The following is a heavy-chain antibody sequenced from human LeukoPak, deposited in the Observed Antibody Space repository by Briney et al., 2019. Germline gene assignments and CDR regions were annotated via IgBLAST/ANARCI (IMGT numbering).Heavy chain of an antibody. Sequence: GGSLRLSCAASGFTFSSYGMHWVRQAPGKGLEWVAVISYDGSNKYYADSVKGRFTISRDNSKNTLYLQMNSLRAEDTAVYYCARAINTYYDFWSGYYPDYWGQGTLVTVSS. J-gene: IGHJ4*02. CDR2: ISYDGSNK. V-gene: IGHV3-30*03. CDR3: ARAINTYYDFWSGYYPDY. CDR1: GFTFSSYG. D-gene: IGHD3-3*01.